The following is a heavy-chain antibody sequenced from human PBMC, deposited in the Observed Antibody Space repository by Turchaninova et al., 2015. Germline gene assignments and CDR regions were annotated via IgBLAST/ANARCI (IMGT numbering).Heavy chain of an antibody. V-gene: IGHV4-38-2*01. CDR2: MHHSGCP. J-gene: IGHJ4*02. Sequence: QVQLQESGPGLVKPSETLSLTCAVSGYSISSGCYWGWIRQPPGKGLGWIGSMHHSGCPDYNPSPRTRVTMSGDTSKNQFSLKLSSGTAADTAVYYCARRRDYYDSSGYHSLYFDYWGQGILVTVSS. CDR3: ARRRDYYDSSGYHSLYFDY. D-gene: IGHD3-22*01. CDR1: GYSISSGCY.